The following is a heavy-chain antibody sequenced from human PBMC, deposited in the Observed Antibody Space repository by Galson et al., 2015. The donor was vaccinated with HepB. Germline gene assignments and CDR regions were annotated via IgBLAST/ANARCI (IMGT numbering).Heavy chain of an antibody. J-gene: IGHJ5*02. D-gene: IGHD2-15*01. CDR2: SSGSGGVT. CDR3: ARESQWRPGSRNSWFDP. CDR1: GFTFSSYA. V-gene: IGHV3-23*01. Sequence: SLRLSCAASGFTFSSYAMNWVRQAPGKGLEWVSVSSGSGGVTYYADSVKGRFTISRDNSKNKVYLQMSSLRAEDTAIYYCARESQWRPGSRNSWFDPWGQGTLVTVSS.